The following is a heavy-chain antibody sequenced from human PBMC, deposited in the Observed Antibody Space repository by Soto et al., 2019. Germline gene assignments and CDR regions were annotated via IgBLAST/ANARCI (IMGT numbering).Heavy chain of an antibody. Sequence: SETLSLTCTVSGGSVSSGSYYWSWIRQPPGKGLEWIGYIYYSGSTNYNPSLKSRVTISVDTSKNQFSLKLSSVTAADTAVYYCARDIVVVPMIRPWGQGTLVTVSS. D-gene: IGHD2-2*01. V-gene: IGHV4-61*01. J-gene: IGHJ5*02. CDR1: GGSVSSGSYY. CDR3: ARDIVVVPMIRP. CDR2: IYYSGST.